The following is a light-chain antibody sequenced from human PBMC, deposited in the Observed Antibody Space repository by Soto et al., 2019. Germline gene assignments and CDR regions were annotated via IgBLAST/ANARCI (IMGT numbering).Light chain of an antibody. CDR2: GAS. CDR3: QQYGSSPTWT. Sequence: ESVLTQSPGTLSLSPGERATLSCRASQSVSSNYLAWYQQKPGQAPRILIYGASTRATGIPDRFSGSGSGSDFTLTISRLEPEDSAVYYCQQYGSSPTWTFGQGTKVDIK. CDR1: QSVSSNY. V-gene: IGKV3-20*01. J-gene: IGKJ1*01.